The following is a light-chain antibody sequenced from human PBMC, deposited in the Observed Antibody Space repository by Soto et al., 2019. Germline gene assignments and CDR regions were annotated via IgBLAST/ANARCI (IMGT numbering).Light chain of an antibody. Sequence: EIMMTQSPATLSVSPWERVTLSCRATQSVSSNLAWYQQKPGQAPRLLIYGASTRATGIPARFSGSGSGTEFTLTISSLQSEDFAVYYCQQYNNWPRTFGQGTKVEIK. V-gene: IGKV3-15*01. J-gene: IGKJ1*01. CDR1: QSVSSN. CDR2: GAS. CDR3: QQYNNWPRT.